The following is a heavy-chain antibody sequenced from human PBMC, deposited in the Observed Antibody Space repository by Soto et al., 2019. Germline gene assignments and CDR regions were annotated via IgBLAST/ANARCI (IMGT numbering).Heavy chain of an antibody. CDR3: ARRGSGLLDY. Sequence: QVQLEQSGAEVKKPGASVRVSCKASGYTFTSYGISWVRQAPGQGLEWMGWISTYNGDTNYGQKFQGRFTMTTDTSTGTAYMELRSLRSDDTDVYYCARRGSGLLDYWGQGTLVTVPS. V-gene: IGHV1-18*04. J-gene: IGHJ4*02. CDR2: ISTYNGDT. CDR1: GYTFTSYG. D-gene: IGHD6-19*01.